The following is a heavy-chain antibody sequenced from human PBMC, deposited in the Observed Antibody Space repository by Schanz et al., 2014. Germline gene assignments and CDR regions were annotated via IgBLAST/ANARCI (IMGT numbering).Heavy chain of an antibody. CDR3: AKGMGYCSGGTCYDYYYYGLDV. CDR1: GFTFSSYA. V-gene: IGHV3-23*01. D-gene: IGHD2-15*01. CDR2: ISGSGGST. Sequence: EVQLLESGGGLVQPAGSLRLSCAASGFTFSSYAMSWVRQAPGKGLEWVSGISGSGGSTYYADSVKGRFTISRDNSKNTLYLQMNSLRAEDTAVFYCAKGMGYCSGGTCYDYYYYGLDVWGQGTTVTVSS. J-gene: IGHJ6*02.